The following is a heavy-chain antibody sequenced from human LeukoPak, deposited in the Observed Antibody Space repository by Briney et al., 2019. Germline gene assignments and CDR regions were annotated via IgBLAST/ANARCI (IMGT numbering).Heavy chain of an antibody. J-gene: IGHJ4*02. CDR2: IYYSGNT. CDR3: AKAMVREDPRFDY. V-gene: IGHV4-59*08. Sequence: SETLSLTCTVSGGSISSYYWSWIRQPPGKGLEWIGYIYYSGNTDSNPSLKSRVTISVDTSKNQFSLKLSSVTAADTAVYYCAKAMVREDPRFDYWGQGTLVTVSS. CDR1: GGSISSYY. D-gene: IGHD3-10*01.